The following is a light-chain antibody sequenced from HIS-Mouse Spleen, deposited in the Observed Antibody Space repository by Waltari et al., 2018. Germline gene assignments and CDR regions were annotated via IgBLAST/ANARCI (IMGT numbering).Light chain of an antibody. Sequence: SYELTQPPSVSVSPGQTARSTCSGDALPTQNAYCDPQKVGQSPVLVTYVDSKRPSGIPERFSGSSSGTMATLTISGAQVEDEADYYCYSTDSSGNHRVFGGGTKLTVL. CDR1: ALPTQN. J-gene: IGLJ2*01. CDR3: YSTDSSGNHRV. V-gene: IGLV3-10*01. CDR2: VDS.